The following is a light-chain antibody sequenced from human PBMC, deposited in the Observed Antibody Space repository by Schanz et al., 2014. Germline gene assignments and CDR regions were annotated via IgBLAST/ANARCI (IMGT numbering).Light chain of an antibody. CDR1: SSDVGGYNL. J-gene: IGLJ3*02. V-gene: IGLV2-23*03. CDR2: EGS. CDR3: CSYTGSTTFAV. Sequence: QSALTQPASVSGSPGQSITISCTGTSSDVGGYNLVSWYQQYPGKAPKLMIYEGSVRPPGVSHRFSGSKSGNTASLTISGLQADDEADYFCCSYTGSTTFAVFGGGTKLTVL.